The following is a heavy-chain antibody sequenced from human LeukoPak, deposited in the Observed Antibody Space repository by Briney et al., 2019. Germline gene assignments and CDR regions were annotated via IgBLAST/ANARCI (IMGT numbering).Heavy chain of an antibody. CDR3: AKGDYSNSYNY. CDR1: GGTFSSYA. D-gene: IGHD4-17*01. J-gene: IGHJ4*02. V-gene: IGHV1-69*05. Sequence: SVKVSCKVSGGTFSSYAISWVRQAPGQGLEWMGRIIPIFGTANYAQKFQGRVTITTDESTSTAYMELSSLRSEDTAVYYCAKGDYSNSYNYWGQGTLVTVSS. CDR2: IIPIFGTA.